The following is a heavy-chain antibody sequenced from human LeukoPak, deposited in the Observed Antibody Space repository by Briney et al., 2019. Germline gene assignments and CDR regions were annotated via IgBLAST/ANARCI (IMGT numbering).Heavy chain of an antibody. Sequence: PGGSLRLSCAASGFTVSSNYMSWVRQAPGKGLEWVSLIYSGGSTYYADSVKGRFTISRDNSKNTLYLQMNGLRAEDTAVYYCASRDKGYYYGMDVWGQGTTVTVSS. D-gene: IGHD5-24*01. V-gene: IGHV3-66*01. CDR3: ASRDKGYYYGMDV. CDR2: IYSGGST. CDR1: GFTVSSNY. J-gene: IGHJ6*02.